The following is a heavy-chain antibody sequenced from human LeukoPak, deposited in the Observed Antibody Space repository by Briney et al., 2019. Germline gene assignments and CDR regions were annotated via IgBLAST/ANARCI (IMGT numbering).Heavy chain of an antibody. V-gene: IGHV1-69*02. J-gene: IGHJ4*02. CDR1: GGTFSSYT. Sequence: SVKVSCKASGGTFSSYTISWVRQAPGQGLEWMGRIIPIFGIANYAQKFQGRVTITADKSTSTAYMELSSLRSEDTAVYYCARINDYGDYGSDYWGQGTLVTVSS. D-gene: IGHD4-17*01. CDR3: ARINDYGDYGSDY. CDR2: IIPIFGIA.